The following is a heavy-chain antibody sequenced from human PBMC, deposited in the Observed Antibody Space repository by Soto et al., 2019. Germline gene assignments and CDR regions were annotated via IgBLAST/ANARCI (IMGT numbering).Heavy chain of an antibody. Sequence: PWGSLRLSCAASGFTVSSNYMSWVRQAPGKGLEWVSVIYSGGSTYYADSVKGRFTISRDDSKNTVFLQMNSLKVEETAAYFCASPREGQWLVFDHWGQRTLVTVSS. J-gene: IGHJ4*02. V-gene: IGHV3-53*01. CDR3: ASPREGQWLVFDH. CDR2: IYSGGST. CDR1: GFTVSSNY. D-gene: IGHD6-19*01.